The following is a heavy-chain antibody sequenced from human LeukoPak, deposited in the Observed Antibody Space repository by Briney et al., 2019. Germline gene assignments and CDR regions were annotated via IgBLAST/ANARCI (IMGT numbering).Heavy chain of an antibody. J-gene: IGHJ1*01. V-gene: IGHV1-46*01. CDR1: GYTFTSYG. CDR3: ARDSGPHYYDSSGYRPSL. CDR2: INPSGGST. Sequence: GASVKVSCKASGYTFTSYGISWVRQAPGQGLEWMGIINPSGGSTSYAQKFQGRVTMTRDTSTSTVYMELSSLRSEDTAVYYCARDSGPHYYDSSGYRPSLWGQGTLVTVSS. D-gene: IGHD3-22*01.